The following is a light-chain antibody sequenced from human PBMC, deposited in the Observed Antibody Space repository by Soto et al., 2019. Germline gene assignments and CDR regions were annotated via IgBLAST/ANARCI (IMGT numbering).Light chain of an antibody. CDR2: GAS. J-gene: IGKJ1*01. Sequence: EIVLTQSPDTLSLSPGERATLSCRASQSVSSSSLAWYQQRPGQAPRLLIYGASSRATGIPDRFSGSGSGTDFSLTISRLEPEDFAVYYCQQYGVSPRTFGQGTKVDIK. CDR3: QQYGVSPRT. V-gene: IGKV3-20*01. CDR1: QSVSSSS.